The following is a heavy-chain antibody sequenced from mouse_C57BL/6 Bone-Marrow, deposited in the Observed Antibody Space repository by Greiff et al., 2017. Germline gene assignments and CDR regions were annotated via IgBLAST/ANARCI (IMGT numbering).Heavy chain of an antibody. D-gene: IGHD1-1*01. Sequence: VKLQESGPGLVQPSQSLSITCTVSGFSLTSYGVHWVRQSPGKGLEWLGVIWSGGSTDYNAAFISRLSISKDNSKSQVFFKMNSLQAEDTAIYYCAINGYYYGLYFDYWGQGTTLTVSS. J-gene: IGHJ2*01. CDR3: AINGYYYGLYFDY. CDR2: IWSGGST. CDR1: GFSLTSYG. V-gene: IGHV2-2*01.